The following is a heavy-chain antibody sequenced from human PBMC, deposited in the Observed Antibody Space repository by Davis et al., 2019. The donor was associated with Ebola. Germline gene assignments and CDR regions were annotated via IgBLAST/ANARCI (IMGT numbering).Heavy chain of an antibody. CDR2: IYPSDSYT. CDR3: AGAPYYYYGMDV. Sequence: GESLKISCKGSGYSFTSYWISWVRQMPGKGLEWMGRIYPSDSYTNYSPSFQGHVTISADKSISTAYLQWSSLKASDTAMYYCAGAPYYYYGMDVWGQGTTVTVSS. J-gene: IGHJ6*02. V-gene: IGHV5-10-1*01. CDR1: GYSFTSYW.